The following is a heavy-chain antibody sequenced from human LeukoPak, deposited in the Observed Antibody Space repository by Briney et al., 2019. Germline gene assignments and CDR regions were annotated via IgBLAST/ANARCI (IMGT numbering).Heavy chain of an antibody. CDR2: INHSGST. J-gene: IGHJ4*02. V-gene: IGHV4-34*01. Sequence: SETLSLACAVYAGSFSGYYWSWIRQPPGRGLGWIGEINHSGSTNYNPSLKSRVTISVDTSKNQFSLKLNSVTAADTAVYYCARCFSRYYYDSSGYYYYWGQGTLVTVSS. CDR1: AGSFSGYY. CDR3: ARCFSRYYYDSSGYYYY. D-gene: IGHD3-22*01.